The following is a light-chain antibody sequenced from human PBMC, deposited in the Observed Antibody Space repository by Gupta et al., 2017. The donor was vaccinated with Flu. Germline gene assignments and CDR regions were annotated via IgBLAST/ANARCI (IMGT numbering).Light chain of an antibody. CDR3: QKYNDVPYT. Sequence: IQMTQSPSSLSASVGDRVTITCRASQGISNHLAWYQYKPGEVPKLLISAASTLQSGVPSRFSGDGSGTDFTLTISSLQPEDVATYYCQKYNDVPYTFGQGTKLEIK. CDR1: QGISNH. CDR2: AAS. J-gene: IGKJ2*01. V-gene: IGKV1-27*01.